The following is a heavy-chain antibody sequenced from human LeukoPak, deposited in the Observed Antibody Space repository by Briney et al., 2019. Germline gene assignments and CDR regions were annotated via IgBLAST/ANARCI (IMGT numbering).Heavy chain of an antibody. CDR1: GGSISSGGYY. D-gene: IGHD3-10*01. CDR2: IYYSGST. Sequence: SQTLSLTCTVSGGSISSGGYYWSWIRQHPGKGLEWIGYIYYSGSTYYNPSLKSRVTISVDTSKNQFSLKLSSVTAADTAVYYCARGHGSGSYEEEGNWFDPWGQGTLVTVSS. V-gene: IGHV4-31*03. CDR3: ARGHGSGSYEEEGNWFDP. J-gene: IGHJ5*02.